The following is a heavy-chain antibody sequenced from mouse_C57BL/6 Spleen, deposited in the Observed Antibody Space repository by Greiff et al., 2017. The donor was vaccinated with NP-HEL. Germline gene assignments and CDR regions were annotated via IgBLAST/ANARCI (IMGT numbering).Heavy chain of an antibody. D-gene: IGHD2-4*01. CDR1: GFTFSDYY. J-gene: IGHJ3*01. Sequence: EVKLVESGGGLVQPGGSLKLSCAASGFTFSDYYMYWVRQTPEKRLEWVAYISNGGGSTYYPDTVKGRFTISRDNAKNTLYLQMSRLKSEDTAMYYCASGYYDYEAWFAYWGQGTLVTVSA. V-gene: IGHV5-12*01. CDR2: ISNGGGST. CDR3: ASGYYDYEAWFAY.